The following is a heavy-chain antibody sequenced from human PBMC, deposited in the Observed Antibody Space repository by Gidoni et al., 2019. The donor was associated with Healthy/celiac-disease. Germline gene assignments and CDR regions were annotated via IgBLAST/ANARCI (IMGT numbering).Heavy chain of an antibody. D-gene: IGHD1-26*01. V-gene: IGHV4-34*01. Sequence: QVQLPQWGAGLLKPSAPLSLTCAVYGGSFSGYYWSWIRQPPGKGLEWIGEINHSGSTNYNPSLKSRVTISVDTSKNQCSLKLSSVTAADTAVYYCARVQVAGIDYWGQGTLVTVSS. CDR2: INHSGST. CDR1: GGSFSGYY. CDR3: ARVQVAGIDY. J-gene: IGHJ4*02.